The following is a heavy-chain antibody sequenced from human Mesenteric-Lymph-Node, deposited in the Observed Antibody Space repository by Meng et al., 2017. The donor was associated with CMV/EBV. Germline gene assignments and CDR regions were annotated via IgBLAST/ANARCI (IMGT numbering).Heavy chain of an antibody. J-gene: IGHJ4*02. Sequence: GGSLRLSCAASGFTFSDYYMSWIRQAPGKGLEWLSYISDSGSTIYYIDSVEGRFTISRDNAKNSLYLQMNSLRAEDTAVYYCARERATYYDFWRDYWGQGTLVTVSS. D-gene: IGHD3-3*01. CDR1: GFTFSDYY. CDR3: ARERATYYDFWRDY. CDR2: ISDSGSTI. V-gene: IGHV3-11*04.